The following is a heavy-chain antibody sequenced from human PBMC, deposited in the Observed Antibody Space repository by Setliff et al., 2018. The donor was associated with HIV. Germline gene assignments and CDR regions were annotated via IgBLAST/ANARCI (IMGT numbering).Heavy chain of an antibody. V-gene: IGHV4-34*01. Sequence: PSETLSLTCAVYGGSFSGYYWSWIRQPPGKGLEWIGEINHSGRTNYNPSLKSRVTISVDTSKNQFSLKLSSVTAADTAVYYCARKGGLSRYYYYYMDVWGKGTTVTVSS. D-gene: IGHD3-16*01. CDR1: GGSFSGYY. J-gene: IGHJ6*03. CDR3: ARKGGLSRYYYYYMDV. CDR2: INHSGRT.